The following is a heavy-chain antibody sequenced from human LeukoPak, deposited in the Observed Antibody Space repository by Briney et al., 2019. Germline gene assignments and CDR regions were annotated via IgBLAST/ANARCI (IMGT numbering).Heavy chain of an antibody. CDR3: ARDVTALDS. CDR1: GFTFSSYW. V-gene: IGHV3-7*01. CDR2: INQGGSEK. Sequence: GGSLRLSCAASGFTFSSYWMNWVRQAPEKGLEWVANINQGGSEKYYVDSVRGRFTISRDNAKNSLYLQMNSLRADDTAVYYCARDVTALDSWGQGTLVTVSS. D-gene: IGHD2-2*01. J-gene: IGHJ4*02.